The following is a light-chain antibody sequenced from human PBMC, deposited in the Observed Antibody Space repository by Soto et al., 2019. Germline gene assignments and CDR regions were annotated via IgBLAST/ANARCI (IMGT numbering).Light chain of an antibody. V-gene: IGLV4-69*01. J-gene: IGLJ3*02. Sequence: QTVVTQSPSASASLGASVKLTCTLSSGHTSYAIAWHQQQPEKGPRFLMKVNSDGRHTKGDGIPDRFSGSSSGAERYLTISSLQSEDEADYYCQTWGTGIQVFGGGTPLAV. CDR3: QTWGTGIQV. CDR1: SGHTSYA. CDR2: VNSDGRH.